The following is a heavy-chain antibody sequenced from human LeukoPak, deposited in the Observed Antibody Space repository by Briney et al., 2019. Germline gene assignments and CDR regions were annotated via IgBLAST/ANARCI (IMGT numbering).Heavy chain of an antibody. D-gene: IGHD2-2*01. J-gene: IGHJ6*02. CDR2: ISTYNGNR. Sequence: ASVKVSCKASGYSFTSYGISWVRQAPGQGLEWMGWISTYNGNRNYARKLQGRVTMTTDTSTSTAYMELRSLRSDDTAVYYCARDRFIYCSSNSCKVMDVWGQGTTVTVSS. V-gene: IGHV1-18*01. CDR3: ARDRFIYCSSNSCKVMDV. CDR1: GYSFTSYG.